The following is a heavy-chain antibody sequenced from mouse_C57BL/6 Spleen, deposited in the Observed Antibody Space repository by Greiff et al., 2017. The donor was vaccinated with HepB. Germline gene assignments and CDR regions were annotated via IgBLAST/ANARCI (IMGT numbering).Heavy chain of an antibody. Sequence: DVKLVESGGGLVKPGGSLKLSCAASGFTFSDYGMHWVRQAPEKGLEWVAYISSGSSTIYYADTVKGRFTISRDNAKNTLFLQMTSLRSEDTAMYYCASPYSNYPWFAYWGQGTLVTVSA. J-gene: IGHJ3*01. V-gene: IGHV5-17*01. D-gene: IGHD2-5*01. CDR1: GFTFSDYG. CDR2: ISSGSSTI. CDR3: ASPYSNYPWFAY.